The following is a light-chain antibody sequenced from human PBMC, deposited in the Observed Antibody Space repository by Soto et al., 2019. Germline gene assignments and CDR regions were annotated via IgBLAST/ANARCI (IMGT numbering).Light chain of an antibody. Sequence: EDALRQSPATVSLSPGERAALSCRASQSVYSYLAWYQQKPGQPPRLLISDVSNRATGIPARFSGSGYGTDFTLTISSLEPEDFAVYYCQHRNDWPFTFGGGTKVEIK. V-gene: IGKV3-11*01. CDR2: DVS. CDR1: QSVYSY. CDR3: QHRNDWPFT. J-gene: IGKJ4*01.